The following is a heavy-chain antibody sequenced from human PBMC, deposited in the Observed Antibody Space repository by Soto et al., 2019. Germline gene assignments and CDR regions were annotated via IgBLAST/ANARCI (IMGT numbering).Heavy chain of an antibody. CDR3: ARVEISGLIGQTYGMDV. D-gene: IGHD3-16*02. Sequence: PSETLSLTCTVSGGSVSSGSYYWSWIRQPPGKGLEWIGYIYYSGSTNYNPSLRSRVTISVDTSKNQFSLKLSSVAAADTAVYYCARVEISGLIGQTYGMDVWGQGTTVTVSS. CDR2: IYYSGST. V-gene: IGHV4-61*01. CDR1: GGSVSSGSYY. J-gene: IGHJ6*02.